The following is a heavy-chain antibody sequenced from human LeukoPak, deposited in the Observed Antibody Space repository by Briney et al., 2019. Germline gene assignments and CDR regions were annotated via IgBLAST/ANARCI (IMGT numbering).Heavy chain of an antibody. Sequence: SETLSLTCSVSGGFNTHYYWSWIRQPPGKGLEWLGYFYHSGSTNYNPSLKSRVTISVDTSKNHFSLKLSSVTAADTAVYYCARGQWLPVFDFWGQGTLVTVSS. D-gene: IGHD3-22*01. CDR2: FYHSGST. V-gene: IGHV4-59*01. J-gene: IGHJ4*02. CDR3: ARGQWLPVFDF. CDR1: GGFNTHYY.